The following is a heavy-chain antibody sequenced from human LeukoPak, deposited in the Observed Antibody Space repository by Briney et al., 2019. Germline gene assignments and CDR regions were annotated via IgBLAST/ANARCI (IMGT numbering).Heavy chain of an antibody. CDR3: ARVWINLGYYDCSGPDLHFDY. D-gene: IGHD3-22*01. Sequence: ASVKVSCKASGYTFTGYYMHWVRQAPGQGLEWMGWINPNSGGTNYAQKFQGRVTMTRDTSISTAYMELSRLRSDDTAVYYCARVWINLGYYDCSGPDLHFDYWGQGTLVTVSS. CDR2: INPNSGGT. V-gene: IGHV1-2*02. CDR1: GYTFTGYY. J-gene: IGHJ4*02.